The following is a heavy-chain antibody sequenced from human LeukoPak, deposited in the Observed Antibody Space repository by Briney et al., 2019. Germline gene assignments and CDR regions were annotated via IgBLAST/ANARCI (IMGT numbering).Heavy chain of an antibody. CDR1: GGSISSGDRY. V-gene: IGHV4-31*03. D-gene: IGHD5-24*01. J-gene: IGHJ6*03. CDR2: IYYSGST. CDR3: ARGFGDGFNSGYYYYMDA. Sequence: SQTLSLTCTVSGGSISSGDRYWSWIRQHPGKGLEWIAYIYYSGSTDYNPSLKSRITISIDMSKNQFSLKLSSVTAADTAVYYCARGFGDGFNSGYYYYMDAWGKGTTVTVSS.